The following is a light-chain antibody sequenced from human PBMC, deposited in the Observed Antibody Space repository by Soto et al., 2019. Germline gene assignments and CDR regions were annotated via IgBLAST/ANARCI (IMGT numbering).Light chain of an antibody. V-gene: IGLV1-47*01. CDR1: TSNIGSHY. J-gene: IGLJ2*01. CDR3: SSYTSSSTPHVV. Sequence: QSVLTQPPSASGTPGQTVTISCSGSTSNIGSHYVHWYQQLPGTAPKLLIHRINQRPSGVPDRFSGSKSGTSASLAISGLRSEDEADYYCSSYTSSSTPHVVFGGGTKLTVL. CDR2: RIN.